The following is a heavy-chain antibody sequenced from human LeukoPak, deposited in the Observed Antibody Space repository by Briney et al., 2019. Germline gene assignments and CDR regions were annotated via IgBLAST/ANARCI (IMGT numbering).Heavy chain of an antibody. J-gene: IGHJ4*02. CDR2: IHHSGST. V-gene: IGHV4-4*02. CDR3: ASLSRKGFDY. D-gene: IGHD3-3*02. CDR1: GGSISSTNW. Sequence: SETLSLTCAVSGGSISSTNWWSWVRQPPGKGLEWIGEIHHSGSTNYNPSLKSRVTISVDNSKNQFSLELNFATAADTAVYYCASLSRKGFDYWGQGTLVTVSS.